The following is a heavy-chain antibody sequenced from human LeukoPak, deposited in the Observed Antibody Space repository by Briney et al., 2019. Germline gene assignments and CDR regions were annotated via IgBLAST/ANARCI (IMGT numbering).Heavy chain of an antibody. J-gene: IGHJ6*03. CDR1: GYTFTGYY. D-gene: IGHD2-2*01. V-gene: IGHV1-2*02. Sequence: ASVKVSCKASGYTFTGYYMHWVRQAPGQGLEWMGWINPNSGVTKYAQKFQGRVTMTRDTSISTVYMELSRLRSDDTAVYYCASELTETRYCSSTSCPTGMDVWGKGTTVTVSS. CDR2: INPNSGVT. CDR3: ASELTETRYCSSTSCPTGMDV.